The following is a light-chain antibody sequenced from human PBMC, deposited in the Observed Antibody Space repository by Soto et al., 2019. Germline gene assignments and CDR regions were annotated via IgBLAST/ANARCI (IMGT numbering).Light chain of an antibody. Sequence: QAVVTQPPSVSAAPGQKVTISCSGSGSNIGKNDVSWYLQLPGAAPKLIIYDTNKRPSGIPDRFAGSKSGTSATLGIAGLQIGCEDDYFFGTWDSRLSVVVFGGGTKVTVL. V-gene: IGLV1-51*01. CDR1: GSNIGKND. CDR2: DTN. J-gene: IGLJ2*01. CDR3: GTWDSRLSVVV.